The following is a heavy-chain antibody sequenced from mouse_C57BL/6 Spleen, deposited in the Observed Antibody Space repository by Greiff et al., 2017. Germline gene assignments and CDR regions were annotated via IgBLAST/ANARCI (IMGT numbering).Heavy chain of an antibody. CDR1: GFTFTDYY. D-gene: IGHD2-4*01. V-gene: IGHV7-3*01. J-gene: IGHJ3*01. CDR3: ARDYDGSFAY. CDR2: IRNKANGYTT. Sequence: EVNVVESGGGLVQPGGSLSLSCAASGFTFTDYYMSWVRQPPGKALEWLGFIRNKANGYTTEYSASVKGRFTISRDNSQRILYLQMNALRAEDSATYYCARDYDGSFAYWGQGTLGSVSA.